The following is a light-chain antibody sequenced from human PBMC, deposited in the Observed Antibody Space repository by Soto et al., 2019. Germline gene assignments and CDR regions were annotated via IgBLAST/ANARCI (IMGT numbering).Light chain of an antibody. Sequence: EIVLTQSPATLSLSPGERATLSCRASQSVSSYLAWYQQKPGQAPRLLIYDASNRATGIPARFSGSGSGTDFTLTISSLEPEDSAVYLCQQYGDSPSTCGQGTKVDIK. CDR1: QSVSSY. CDR2: DAS. V-gene: IGKV3-11*01. CDR3: QQYGDSPST. J-gene: IGKJ2*01.